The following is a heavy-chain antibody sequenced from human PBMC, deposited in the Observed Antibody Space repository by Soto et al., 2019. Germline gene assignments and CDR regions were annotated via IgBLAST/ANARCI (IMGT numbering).Heavy chain of an antibody. CDR3: ARCSSGWYRENYYYGMDV. Sequence: GXSXKVSCKAAGYTXSSYYMHSVRQAPGQGLEWMGIINPSGGSTSYAQKFQGRVTMNRDTSTSTVYMELSSLRSEDTAVYYCARCSSGWYRENYYYGMDVWGQGTTVTVSS. D-gene: IGHD6-19*01. CDR1: GYTXSSYY. CDR2: INPSGGST. V-gene: IGHV1-46*01. J-gene: IGHJ6*02.